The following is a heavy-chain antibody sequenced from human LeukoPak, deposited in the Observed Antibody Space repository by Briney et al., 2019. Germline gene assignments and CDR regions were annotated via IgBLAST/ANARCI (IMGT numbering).Heavy chain of an antibody. CDR1: GFTFSSYA. V-gene: IGHV3-23*01. CDR2: ISGSGGST. J-gene: IGHJ4*02. CDR3: ARWRWLLRLYYFDY. D-gene: IGHD3-22*01. Sequence: PGGSLRLSCAASGFTFSSYAMSWVRQAPGKGLEWVSAISGSGGSTYYADSVKGRFTISRDNSKNTLYLQMNSLRAEDTAVYYCARWRWLLRLYYFDYWGQGTLVTVSS.